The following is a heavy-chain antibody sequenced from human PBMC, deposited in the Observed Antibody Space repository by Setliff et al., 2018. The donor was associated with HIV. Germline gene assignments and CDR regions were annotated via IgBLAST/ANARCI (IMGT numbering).Heavy chain of an antibody. CDR1: GFTFSGSP. Sequence: AGGSLRLSCGASGFTFSGSPMHWVRQASGKGLEWVGRIKTEAEGYATAYAASVKGRFTISRDDSKNTAYLQMNSLKTEDTAVYYCTRPQYFYETGGSDYWGQGTLVTVSS. CDR2: IKTEAEGYAT. CDR3: TRPQYFYETGGSDY. V-gene: IGHV3-73*01. J-gene: IGHJ4*02. D-gene: IGHD3-22*01.